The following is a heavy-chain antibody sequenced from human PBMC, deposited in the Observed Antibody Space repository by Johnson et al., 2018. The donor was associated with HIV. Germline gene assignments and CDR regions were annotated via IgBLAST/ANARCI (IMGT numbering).Heavy chain of an antibody. CDR1: GFTFDDYA. J-gene: IGHJ3*01. Sequence: VQLVESGGGLVQPGRSLRLSCAASGFTFDDYAMHWVRQAPGKGLEWVSGISSSGSTIYYADSVKGRFTLSRDNAKNSLFLQMHSRRVEDTAIYYCARVGYQLHDAFDLWGQGTMVTVSS. V-gene: IGHV3-9*01. CDR3: ARVGYQLHDAFDL. D-gene: IGHD2-2*01. CDR2: ISSSGSTI.